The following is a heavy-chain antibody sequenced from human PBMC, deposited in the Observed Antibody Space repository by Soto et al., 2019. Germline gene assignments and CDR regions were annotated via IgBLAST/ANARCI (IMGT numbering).Heavy chain of an antibody. CDR3: ARGRKQLVLAYYDYYGMDV. V-gene: IGHV4-34*01. D-gene: IGHD6-13*01. CDR1: GWSFNGYY. J-gene: IGHJ6*02. Sequence: XETLCLTCTVYGWSFNGYYWSWIRKPPGKGLEWIGEINHSGNTNYNPSLKSRVTISVDMSKNQFSLKLSSVTAADTAGYYCARGRKQLVLAYYDYYGMDVWGQGPTVTVSS. CDR2: INHSGNT.